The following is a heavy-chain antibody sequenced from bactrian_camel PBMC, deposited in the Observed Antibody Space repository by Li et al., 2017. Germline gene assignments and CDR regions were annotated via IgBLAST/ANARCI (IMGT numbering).Heavy chain of an antibody. D-gene: IGHD3*01. CDR1: GDTAHDYC. Sequence: VQLVESGGGLVQPGGSLRLSCAASGDTAHDYCMGWFRQVPGKAREAVAAIDSDGSTIYAESVKGRFTISQDSAKNTVYLQMNSLKPEDTARTSVRQGPRAMLALGVGDRIMSMITGPGDPGHRL. CDR2: IDSDGST. V-gene: IGHV3S53*01. CDR3: RQGPRAMLALGVGDRIMSMIT. J-gene: IGHJ4*01.